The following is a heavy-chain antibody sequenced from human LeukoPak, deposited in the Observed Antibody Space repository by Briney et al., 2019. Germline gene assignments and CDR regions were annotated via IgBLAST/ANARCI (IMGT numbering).Heavy chain of an antibody. J-gene: IGHJ4*02. D-gene: IGHD3-22*01. CDR2: MNPNSGNT. CDR3: ARVFRGAYYDSSGFLSS. V-gene: IGHV1-8*03. CDR1: GYTFTSYD. Sequence: ASVKVSCKASGYTFTSYDINWVRQATGQGLEWMGWMNPNSGNTGYAQKFQGRVTITRNTSISTAYMELSSLRSEDTAVYYCARVFRGAYYDSSGFLSSWGQGTLVTVSS.